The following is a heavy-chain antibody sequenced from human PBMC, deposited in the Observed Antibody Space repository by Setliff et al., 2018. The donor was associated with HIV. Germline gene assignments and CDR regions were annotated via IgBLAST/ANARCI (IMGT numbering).Heavy chain of an antibody. CDR2: IYYSGGT. D-gene: IGHD4-17*01. J-gene: IGHJ4*02. Sequence: LSLTCTVSGGSIRSSDNYWSWIRQPPGKALEWIGYIYYSGGTFYNPSLKSRVSLSVDTSKNQFSLRLSAVTAADTAVYYCASLTDYGGDSGSHWGQGTLVTVSS. V-gene: IGHV4-30-4*01. CDR3: ASLTDYGGDSGSH. CDR1: GGSIRSSDNY.